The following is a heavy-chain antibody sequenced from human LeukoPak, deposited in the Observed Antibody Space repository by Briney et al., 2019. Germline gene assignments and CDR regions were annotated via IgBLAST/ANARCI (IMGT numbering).Heavy chain of an antibody. J-gene: IGHJ6*03. V-gene: IGHV1-8*01. Sequence: ASVKVSCKASGYSLIGYDLSWVRQATGQGLEWMGWMDPNSGKTTYAQKFQGRVTMTRNTSISTAYMELSGLRSEDTAVYYCARAKAPSSHYYYMDVWGKGTTVTVSS. CDR2: MDPNSGKT. CDR1: GYSLIGYD. CDR3: ARAKAPSSHYYYMDV.